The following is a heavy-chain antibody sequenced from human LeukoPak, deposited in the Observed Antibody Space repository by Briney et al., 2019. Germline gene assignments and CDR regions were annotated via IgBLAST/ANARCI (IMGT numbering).Heavy chain of an antibody. CDR3: ARVWSYYDFWSGYYDAFDI. CDR2: ISSSSAI. D-gene: IGHD3-3*01. J-gene: IGHJ3*02. Sequence: PGGSLRLSCAASGFTFSSYSMNWVRQAPGKGLEWVSYISSSSAIYYADSVKGRFTISRDNAKNSLYLQMNSLRAEDTAVYYCARVWSYYDFWSGYYDAFDIWGQGTMVTVSS. CDR1: GFTFSSYS. V-gene: IGHV3-48*01.